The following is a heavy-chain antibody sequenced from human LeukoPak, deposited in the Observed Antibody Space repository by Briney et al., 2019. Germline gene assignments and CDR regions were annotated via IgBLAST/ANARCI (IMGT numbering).Heavy chain of an antibody. CDR1: GFTVSSNY. Sequence: GGSLRLSCAASGFTVSSNYMSWVRQAPGKGLEWVSRINSDVSSTNYADSVKGRFTISRDNAKNTLYLQMNSLRAEDTAVYYCTRGLAAVFYYYYYMDVWGKGTTVTVSS. D-gene: IGHD6-13*01. CDR3: TRGLAAVFYYYYYMDV. V-gene: IGHV3-74*01. J-gene: IGHJ6*03. CDR2: INSDVSST.